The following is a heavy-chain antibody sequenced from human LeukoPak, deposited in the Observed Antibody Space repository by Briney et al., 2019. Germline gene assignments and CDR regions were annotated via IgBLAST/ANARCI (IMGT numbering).Heavy chain of an antibody. CDR2: INHSGST. CDR1: GGSFSGYY. V-gene: IGHV4-34*01. Sequence: SETLSLTCAVYGGSFSGYYWSWIRQPPGKGLEWIGEINHSGSTNYNPSLKSRVTISVDTSKNQFSLKLSSVTAADTAVYYCARSARTLLNYYYYYMDVWGKGTTVTVSS. D-gene: IGHD6-6*01. J-gene: IGHJ6*03. CDR3: ARSARTLLNYYYYYMDV.